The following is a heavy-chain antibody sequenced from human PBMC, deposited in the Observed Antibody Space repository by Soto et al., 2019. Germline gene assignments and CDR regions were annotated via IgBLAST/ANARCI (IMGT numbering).Heavy chain of an antibody. D-gene: IGHD3-3*01. J-gene: IGHJ6*02. CDR2: IYTSGST. CDR1: GGSISSYY. Sequence: PWETLSLTCTVSGGSISSYYWSWIRQPAGKGLEWIGRIYTSGSTNYNPSLKSRVTMSVDTSKNQFSLKLSSVTAADTAVYYCARDITIFGVETYYYYYGMDVWGQGTTVTVSS. V-gene: IGHV4-4*07. CDR3: ARDITIFGVETYYYYYGMDV.